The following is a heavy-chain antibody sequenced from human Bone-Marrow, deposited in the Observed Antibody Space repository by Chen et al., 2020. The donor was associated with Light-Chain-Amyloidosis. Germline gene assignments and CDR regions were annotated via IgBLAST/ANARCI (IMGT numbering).Heavy chain of an antibody. CDR3: AKDPLHSSSGAFDI. D-gene: IGHD6-6*01. Sequence: EVQLVESGGGLVQPGRSLRLSCAASGFTFDDYAMHWVRQAPGKGLEWVSGISWNSGSIGYADSVKGRFTISRDNAKNSLYLQMNSLRAEDMALYYCAKDPLHSSSGAFDIWGQGTMDTVSS. J-gene: IGHJ3*02. CDR2: ISWNSGSI. CDR1: GFTFDDYA. V-gene: IGHV3-9*03.